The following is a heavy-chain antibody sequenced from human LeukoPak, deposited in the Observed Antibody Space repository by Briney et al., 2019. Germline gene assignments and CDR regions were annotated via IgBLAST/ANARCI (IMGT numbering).Heavy chain of an antibody. CDR3: ARLTAAGAHYYFYYYMDV. CDR1: GGSISSSSYY. D-gene: IGHD1-20*01. V-gene: IGHV4-30-4*08. CDR2: IYNNGNT. J-gene: IGHJ6*03. Sequence: SETLSLTCTVSGGSISSSSYYWSWIRQPPGKGLEWIGYIYNNGNTYYNPSLKSRITISVDTSNNKFSLRLSSVTAADTAVYFCARLTAAGAHYYFYYYMDVWGKGTTVTVSS.